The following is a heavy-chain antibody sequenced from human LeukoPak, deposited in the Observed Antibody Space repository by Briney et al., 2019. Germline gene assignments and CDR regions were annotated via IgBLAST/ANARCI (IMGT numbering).Heavy chain of an antibody. J-gene: IGHJ4*02. Sequence: PGGSLRLSCAASGFTFNTYSMNWVRQAPGKGLEWVASISSSSSYIYYADSVKGRFTISRHNAKNSLFLQMNSLRAEDTAVYYCAKSGYNRFDYWGQGTLVTVSS. CDR2: ISSSSSYI. D-gene: IGHD5-24*01. V-gene: IGHV3-21*01. CDR1: GFTFNTYS. CDR3: AKSGYNRFDY.